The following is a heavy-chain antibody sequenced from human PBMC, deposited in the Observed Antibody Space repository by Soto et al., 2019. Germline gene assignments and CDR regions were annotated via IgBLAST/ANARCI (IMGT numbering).Heavy chain of an antibody. Sequence: QVQLVQSGAEVKKPGSSVKVSCKASGGTFSSYTISWVRQAPGQGLEWMGRIIPILGIANYAQKFQGRVTITADKSTSTAYMELSSLRSEDTAVYYCATGSSSSWYGWFDYWGQGTLVTVSS. CDR3: ATGSSSSWYGWFDY. V-gene: IGHV1-69*02. D-gene: IGHD6-13*01. CDR2: IIPILGIA. CDR1: GGTFSSYT. J-gene: IGHJ4*02.